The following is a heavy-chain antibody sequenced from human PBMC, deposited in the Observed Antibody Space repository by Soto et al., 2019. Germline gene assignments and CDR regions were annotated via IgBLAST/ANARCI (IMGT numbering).Heavy chain of an antibody. D-gene: IGHD3-3*01. CDR1: GFTFSSYG. CDR2: ISYDGSNK. Sequence: PGGSLRLSCAASGFTFSSYGMHWVRQAPGKGLEWVAVISYDGSNKYYADSVKGRFTISRDNSKNTLYLQMNSLRAEDTAVYYCAKDPGRLRFLEWLPTGYYGMDVWGQGTTVTVSS. J-gene: IGHJ6*02. V-gene: IGHV3-30*18. CDR3: AKDPGRLRFLEWLPTGYYGMDV.